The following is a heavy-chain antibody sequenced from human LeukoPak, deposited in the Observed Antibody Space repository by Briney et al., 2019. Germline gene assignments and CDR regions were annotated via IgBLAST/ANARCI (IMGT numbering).Heavy chain of an antibody. CDR2: INPNSGGT. V-gene: IGHV1-2*02. CDR1: GYTFTGYY. D-gene: IGHD1-26*01. Sequence: ASVKVSCKASGYTFTGYYMHWVRQAPGQGLEWMGWINPNSGGTNYAQKFQGRVTVTRDTSISIAYMELGRLRSDDTAVYHCARVSVITQYNGSPDYFASWGQGTLLTVSS. J-gene: IGHJ4*02. CDR3: ARVSVITQYNGSPDYFAS.